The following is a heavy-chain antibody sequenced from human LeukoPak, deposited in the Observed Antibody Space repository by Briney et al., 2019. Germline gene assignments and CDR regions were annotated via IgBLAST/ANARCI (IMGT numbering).Heavy chain of an antibody. Sequence: SETLSLTCTVSGGSISSYYWSWIRQPPGKGLEWIGYIYNRGSTNYNPSLKSRVTISVDTSKNQFSLKLRSVTAADTAVYYCATGGDGYWGQGTLVTVSS. CDR2: IYNRGST. CDR3: ATGGDGY. CDR1: GGSISSYY. V-gene: IGHV4-59*01. D-gene: IGHD2-21*02. J-gene: IGHJ4*02.